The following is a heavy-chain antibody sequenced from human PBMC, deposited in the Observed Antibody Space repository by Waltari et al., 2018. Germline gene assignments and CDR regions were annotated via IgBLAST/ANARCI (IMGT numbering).Heavy chain of an antibody. CDR1: GGTFSSYA. V-gene: IGHV1-69*04. J-gene: IGHJ6*04. Sequence: QVPLVQSGAGVKKPGSSVKVSCKASGGTFSSYAISWVRQAPGQGFEWMGGIIPILGIANYAQKFQGRVTITADESTSTAYMELSSLRSEDTAVYYCAKDRPTARAMDVWGKGTTVTVSS. CDR3: AKDRPTARAMDV. CDR2: IIPILGIA.